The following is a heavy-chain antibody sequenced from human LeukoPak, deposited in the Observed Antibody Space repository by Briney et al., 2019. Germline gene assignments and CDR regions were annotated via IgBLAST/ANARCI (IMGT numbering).Heavy chain of an antibody. CDR2: ISAYNGNT. V-gene: IGHV1-18*01. D-gene: IGHD2-21*01. CDR1: GYTFTSYG. CDR3: ARPLAYCGGDCYSEYFDY. Sequence: ASVKVSYKASGYTFTSYGISWVRQAPGQGLEWMGWISAYNGNTNYAQKLQGRVTMTTDPTTSTAYMELRSLRSDDTAVYYCARPLAYCGGDCYSEYFDYRGQGTLGTVS. J-gene: IGHJ4*02.